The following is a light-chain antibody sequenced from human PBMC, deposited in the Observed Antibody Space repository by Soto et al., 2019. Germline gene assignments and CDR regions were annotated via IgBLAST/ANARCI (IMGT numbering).Light chain of an antibody. CDR2: DAS. CDR3: QQYESLPLT. Sequence: DIQMTQSPSSQSSCVGDRVTITCQASQDINKNLIWYQQKPGKAPKLLIYDASDLETGVPSRFSGSGSGTGFTFTISSLQPEDFATYYCQQYESLPLTFGQGTRLEIK. V-gene: IGKV1-33*01. J-gene: IGKJ5*01. CDR1: QDINKN.